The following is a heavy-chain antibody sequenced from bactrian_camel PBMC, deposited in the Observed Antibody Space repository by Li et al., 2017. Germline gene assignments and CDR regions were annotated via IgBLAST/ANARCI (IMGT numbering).Heavy chain of an antibody. V-gene: IGHV3S63*01. D-gene: IGHD2*01. CDR3: AAEDYCGGSWDLEANYCY. Sequence: VQLVESGGGSVQTGGSLTLACPVPGYIGSKYCLAWFRQAPFSEREGVACINTNSGRTFYADSVKGRFTISEDNAKNTVFLQMNSLKPEDTSMYYCAAEDYCGGSWDLEANYCYWGQGTQVTVS. J-gene: IGHJ4*01. CDR2: INTNSGRT. CDR1: GYIGSKYC.